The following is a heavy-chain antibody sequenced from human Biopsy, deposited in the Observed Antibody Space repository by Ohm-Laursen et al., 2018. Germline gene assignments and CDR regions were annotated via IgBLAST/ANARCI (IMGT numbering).Heavy chain of an antibody. CDR2: MHHSGPT. CDR3: TRKPNSLYYFDH. V-gene: IGHV4-31*03. Sequence: TLSLTCTVSGYSISSDYYWTWIRQVPGEGLEWIAYMHHSGPTYTYYNPSLKSRVAISVEVSKNQFSLKVSSVTAADTAVYFCTRKPNSLYYFDHWGQGTLVTVSS. D-gene: IGHD1-14*01. CDR1: GYSISSDYY. J-gene: IGHJ4*02.